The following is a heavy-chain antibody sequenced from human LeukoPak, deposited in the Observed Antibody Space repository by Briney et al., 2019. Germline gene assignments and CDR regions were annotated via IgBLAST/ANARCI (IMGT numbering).Heavy chain of an antibody. CDR3: ARDEWSAAAGTSYNWFDP. J-gene: IGHJ5*02. Sequence: TVKVSCKASGGTFSSYAISWVRQAPGQGLEWMGGIIPIFGTANYAQKFQGRFTITADKSTSTAYMELSSLRSEDTAVYYCARDEWSAAAGTSYNWFDPWGQGTLVTVSS. V-gene: IGHV1-69*06. CDR1: GGTFSSYA. D-gene: IGHD6-13*01. CDR2: IIPIFGTA.